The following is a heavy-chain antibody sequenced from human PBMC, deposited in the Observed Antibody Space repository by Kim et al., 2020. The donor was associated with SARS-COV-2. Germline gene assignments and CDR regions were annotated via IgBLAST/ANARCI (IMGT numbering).Heavy chain of an antibody. Sequence: GGSLRLSCIASGFSFSNYWMAWVRQAQGKGPEWVANIKYDESERYYVDSVKGRFIISRDNGKRSLYLQMDSLRAEDTALYYCARDVGGNLENWGQGTLVT. V-gene: IGHV3-7*01. J-gene: IGHJ4*02. CDR1: GFSFSNYW. CDR2: IKYDESER. D-gene: IGHD2-15*01. CDR3: ARDVGGNLEN.